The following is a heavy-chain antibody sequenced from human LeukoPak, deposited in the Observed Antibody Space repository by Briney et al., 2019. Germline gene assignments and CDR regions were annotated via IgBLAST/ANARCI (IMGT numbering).Heavy chain of an antibody. CDR1: GFTFSNYS. V-gene: IGHV3-21*04. CDR3: ARGWGRYYDILTGSHPTDY. Sequence: GGSLRLSCAASGFTFSNYSMNWVRQAPGKGLEWVSSISSSSSYIFYADSVKGRFTISRDNAKNSLYLQMNSLRAEDTAVYYCARGWGRYYDILTGSHPTDYWGQGTLVTVSS. CDR2: ISSSSSYI. D-gene: IGHD3-9*01. J-gene: IGHJ4*02.